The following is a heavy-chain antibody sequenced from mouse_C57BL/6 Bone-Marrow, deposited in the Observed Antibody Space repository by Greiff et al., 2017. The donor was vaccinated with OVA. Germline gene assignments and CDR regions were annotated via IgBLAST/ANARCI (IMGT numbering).Heavy chain of an antibody. J-gene: IGHJ3*01. CDR3: AITMVTRAY. CDR2: IDPSDSYT. CDR1: GYTFTSYW. V-gene: IGHV1-69*01. D-gene: IGHD2-2*01. Sequence: VQLQQPGAELVMPGASVKLSCKASGYTFTSYWMHWVKQRPGQGLEWIGEIDPSDSYTNYNQKFKGKSTLTVDKSSSTAYMQLSSLTSEDSAVYYCAITMVTRAYWGQGTLVTVSA.